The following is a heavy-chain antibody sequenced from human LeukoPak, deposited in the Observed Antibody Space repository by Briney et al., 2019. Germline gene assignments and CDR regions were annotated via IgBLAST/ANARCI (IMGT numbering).Heavy chain of an antibody. Sequence: GGSLRLSCAASGFTFSSYAMSWVRQAPGKGLEWISYISSSGSVIYYADSVKGRFTISRDNAKNSLYLQMNSLRAEDTAVYYCARDFTVTTYWGQGTLVTVSS. CDR3: ARDFTVTTY. CDR1: GFTFSSYA. D-gene: IGHD4-17*01. CDR2: ISSSGSVI. J-gene: IGHJ4*02. V-gene: IGHV3-48*04.